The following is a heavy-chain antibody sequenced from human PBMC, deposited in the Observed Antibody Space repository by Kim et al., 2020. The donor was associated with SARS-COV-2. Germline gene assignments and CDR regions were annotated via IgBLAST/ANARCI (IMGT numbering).Heavy chain of an antibody. CDR2: INHSGST. CDR1: GGSFSGYY. CDR3: ARAARPGDAFDI. J-gene: IGHJ3*02. V-gene: IGHV4-34*01. Sequence: SETLSLTCAVYGGSFSGYYWSWIRQPPGKGLEWIGEINHSGSTNYNPSLKSRVTISVDTSKNQFSLKLSSVTAADTAVYYCARAARPGDAFDIWGQGTMVTVSS.